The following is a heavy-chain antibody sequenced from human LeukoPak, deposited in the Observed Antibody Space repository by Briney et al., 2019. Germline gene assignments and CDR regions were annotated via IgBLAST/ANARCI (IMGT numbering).Heavy chain of an antibody. J-gene: IGHJ3*02. CDR3: ARDLVTVTKGFDI. CDR1: DDSFSSHY. D-gene: IGHD4-17*01. V-gene: IGHV4-59*11. CDR2: ISYIGST. Sequence: SETLSLTCAASDDSFSSHYWTWIRQPPGKGLEWIGYISYIGSTNYNPSLKSRVTISIDPSKNQFSLKLSSVTAADTAVYYCARDLVTVTKGFDIWGQGTMVSVSS.